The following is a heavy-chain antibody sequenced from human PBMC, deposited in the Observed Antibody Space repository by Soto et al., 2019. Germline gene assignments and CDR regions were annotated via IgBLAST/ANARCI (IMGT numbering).Heavy chain of an antibody. V-gene: IGHV3-48*01. Sequence: AQLVQSGGDLVQPGGSLRLSCAASGFTFSRFSMNWVRQAPGKGLEWLSYISSSSGTIFYADSVKGRFTISRDNAKGSLYLQMSSLRAEDTAVYYCATSYGDSNFDYWGQGTLVTVSS. CDR3: ATSYGDSNFDY. CDR1: GFTFSRFS. D-gene: IGHD4-17*01. J-gene: IGHJ4*02. CDR2: ISSSSGTI.